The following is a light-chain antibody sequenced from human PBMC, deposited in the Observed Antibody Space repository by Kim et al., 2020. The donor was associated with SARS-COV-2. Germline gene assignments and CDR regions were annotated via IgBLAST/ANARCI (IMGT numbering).Light chain of an antibody. CDR3: QQYNNWPPWA. J-gene: IGKJ2*01. V-gene: IGKV3D-15*01. CDR2: GAS. CDR1: QSVSSN. Sequence: TVMTQSPATLSVSLGDRATLSCTASQSVSSNLAWYQHKPGQAPRLLIYGASTRATGIPARFSGSGSGTEFTLTISSLQSEDFAVYYCQQYNNWPPWAFGQGTKLEI.